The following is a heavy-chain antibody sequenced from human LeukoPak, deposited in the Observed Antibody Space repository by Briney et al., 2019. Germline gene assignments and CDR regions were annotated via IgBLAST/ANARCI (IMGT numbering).Heavy chain of an antibody. J-gene: IGHJ5*01. V-gene: IGHV4-30-2*01. CDR2: IYHSGST. Sequence: SQTLSLTCTVSGGSISSGGYYWSWIRQPPGKGLEWIVYIYHSGSTYYNPSFKSRVTISVDRSKNQFSLKLSSVTAADTAVYSCAEGWGRILEWPGFAASGQG. CDR3: AEGWGRILEWPGFAA. CDR1: GGSISSGGYY. D-gene: IGHD3-3*01.